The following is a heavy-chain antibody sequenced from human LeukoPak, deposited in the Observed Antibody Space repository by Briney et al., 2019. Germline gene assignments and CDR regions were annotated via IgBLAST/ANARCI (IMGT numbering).Heavy chain of an antibody. Sequence: SETLSLTCSVSGGSISGYYWSWIRQPPGKGLEWIGYIYSSGGTNYNPSLKSRVTISLDTSKNQFSLRLSSVTAADTAVYYCARESFEWELLTDYYYYYGMDVWGQGTTVTVSS. D-gene: IGHD1-26*01. CDR2: IYSSGGT. V-gene: IGHV4-59*01. CDR3: ARESFEWELLTDYYYYYGMDV. J-gene: IGHJ6*02. CDR1: GGSISGYY.